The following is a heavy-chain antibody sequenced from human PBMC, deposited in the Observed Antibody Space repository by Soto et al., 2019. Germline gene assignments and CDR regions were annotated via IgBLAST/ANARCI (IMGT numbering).Heavy chain of an antibody. D-gene: IGHD4-17*01. V-gene: IGHV4-4*02. Sequence: SETLSLTCAVSGDSVSSSFWWTWVRQPPGRGLEWIGEIYHTETTNYAPSLKSRVTISLDKSMNQFSLRFNSVTPADTAVYYCARYDFGTFDNWGQGIRVTVSS. J-gene: IGHJ4*02. CDR3: ARYDFGTFDN. CDR2: IYHTETT. CDR1: GDSVSSSFW.